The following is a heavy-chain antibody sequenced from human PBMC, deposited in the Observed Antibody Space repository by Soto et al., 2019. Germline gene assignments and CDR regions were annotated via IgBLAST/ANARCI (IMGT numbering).Heavy chain of an antibody. D-gene: IGHD4-17*01. CDR1: GGTFSSYA. Sequence: QVQLVQSGAEVKKPGSSVKVSCKASGGTFSSYAISWVRQAPGQGLEWMGGIIPIFGTANYAQKFQRRVTISADESTSTAYMELSSLRSEDTAVYYCAREGPDYGDYAAFDIWGQGTMVTVSS. J-gene: IGHJ3*02. V-gene: IGHV1-69*01. CDR2: IIPIFGTA. CDR3: AREGPDYGDYAAFDI.